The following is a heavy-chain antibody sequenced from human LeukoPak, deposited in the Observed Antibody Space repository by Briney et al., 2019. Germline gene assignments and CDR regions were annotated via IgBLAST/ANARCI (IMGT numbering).Heavy chain of an antibody. CDR3: ARSRGYSYGYEGFSFDY. J-gene: IGHJ4*02. Sequence: SVKVSCNASGGSFSSCAISWVRQAPGQGLEWMGRIIPIFGTANYAQKFQGRGTITTDESTSTAYLELSSLRSEDTAVYYCARSRGYSYGYEGFSFDYWGQGTLVTVSS. CDR1: GGSFSSCA. D-gene: IGHD5-18*01. CDR2: IIPIFGTA. V-gene: IGHV1-69*05.